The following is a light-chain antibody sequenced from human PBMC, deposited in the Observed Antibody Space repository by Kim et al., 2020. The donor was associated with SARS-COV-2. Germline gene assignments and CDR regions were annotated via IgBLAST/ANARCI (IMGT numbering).Light chain of an antibody. J-gene: IGKJ3*01. CDR2: DAS. Sequence: SAPVGDRVAITCRASQRISSWLAWYQQKPGKAPEHLIYDASSLESGVPSRFSGSGSGTEFTLTISSLQPDGFATYYCQQYNSYITFGPGTKVDIK. V-gene: IGKV1-5*03. CDR1: QRISSW. CDR3: QQYNSYIT.